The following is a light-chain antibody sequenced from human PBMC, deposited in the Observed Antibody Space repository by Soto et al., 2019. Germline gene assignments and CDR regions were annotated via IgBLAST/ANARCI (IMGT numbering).Light chain of an antibody. V-gene: IGKV3-20*01. CDR1: QSVGSRS. CDR2: GTS. Sequence: EIVLTQSPGTLSLSPGERATLSCRASQSVGSRSLAGYQQKPGQAPRVLLYGTSERATGIPDRFSGSGSGTEFTLTISRLEPEDFAVYFCQQYGRSPTFGQGTKVDIK. CDR3: QQYGRSPT. J-gene: IGKJ1*01.